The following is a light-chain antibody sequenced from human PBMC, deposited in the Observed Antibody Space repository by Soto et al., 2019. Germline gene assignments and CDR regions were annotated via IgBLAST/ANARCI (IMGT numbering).Light chain of an antibody. V-gene: IGKV1-39*01. CDR2: SAS. Sequence: DIQMTQSPSSLSASVGDRVTITCRASQSISNYLNWYQQKPGKAPKLLIYSASTLQSGVPSRFXGSGSGTXXXXXXXXXQPEDLATYYCQQTYSALLTFGGGTKVAIK. J-gene: IGKJ4*01. CDR1: QSISNY. CDR3: QQTYSALLT.